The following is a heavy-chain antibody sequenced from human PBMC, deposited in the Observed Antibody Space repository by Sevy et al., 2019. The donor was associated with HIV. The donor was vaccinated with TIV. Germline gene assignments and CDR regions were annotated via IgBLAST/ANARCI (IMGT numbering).Heavy chain of an antibody. CDR1: GGSFSGYY. Sequence: SETLSLTCAVYGGSFSGYYWSWIRQPPGKGLEWIGEINHSGSTNYNPSLKSRVTISVDTSKNQFSLTLSSVTAADTAVYYCARHCTGTSCSHAFDIWGQGTMVTVSS. J-gene: IGHJ3*02. CDR2: INHSGST. V-gene: IGHV4-34*01. CDR3: ARHCTGTSCSHAFDI. D-gene: IGHD2-2*01.